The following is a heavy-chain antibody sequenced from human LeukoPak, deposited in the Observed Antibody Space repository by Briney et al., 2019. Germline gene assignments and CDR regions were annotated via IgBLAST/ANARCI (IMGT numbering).Heavy chain of an antibody. V-gene: IGHV3-23*01. CDR2: INSGSGTT. CDR1: GFIFSSAV. CDR3: AKGSAGAGSYRPFDY. J-gene: IGHJ4*02. Sequence: GGSLRLSCAASGFIFSSAVMSWVRQAPGKELEWVSAINSGSGTTYAESVKGRFTISRDNSGNTLYLQMNTLRAEDTAVYYCAKGSAGAGSYRPFDYWGQGTLVTVSS. D-gene: IGHD3-10*01.